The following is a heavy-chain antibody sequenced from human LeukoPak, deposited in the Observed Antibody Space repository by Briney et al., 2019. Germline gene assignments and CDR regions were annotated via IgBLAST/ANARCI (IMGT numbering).Heavy chain of an antibody. V-gene: IGHV4-39*07. Sequence: PSETLSLTCTVSGGSISSSSYYWGWIRQPPGKGLEWIGSIYYSGSTYYNPSLKSRVTISVDTSKNQFSLKLSSVTAADTAVYYCARDLGYSSGWYSLGYFDYWGQGTLVTVSS. D-gene: IGHD6-19*01. J-gene: IGHJ4*02. CDR2: IYYSGST. CDR1: GGSISSSSYY. CDR3: ARDLGYSSGWYSLGYFDY.